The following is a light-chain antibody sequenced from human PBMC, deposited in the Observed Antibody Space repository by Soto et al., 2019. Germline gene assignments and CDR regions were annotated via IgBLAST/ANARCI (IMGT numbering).Light chain of an antibody. CDR3: QQYGSAPMFT. CDR2: TGS. J-gene: IGKJ2*01. V-gene: IGKV1-12*01. Sequence: DIQMTQSPSSVSASVGDRVTITCRASQAIDSWLAWYQQKPGEAPKLLIFTGSLLHSGVPPRFSGSGSGTDFTLTISSLQPEDFAVYYCQQYGSAPMFTFGQGTKLEIK. CDR1: QAIDSW.